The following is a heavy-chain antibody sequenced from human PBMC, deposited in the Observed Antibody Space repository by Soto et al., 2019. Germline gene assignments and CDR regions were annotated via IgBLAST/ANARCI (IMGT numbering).Heavy chain of an antibody. D-gene: IGHD2-2*01. CDR3: ARVPDR. Sequence: PSETLSLTCAVSGGSISSGGYSWSWIRQPPGKGLEWIGYTYHSGSTYYNPSLKSRVTISVDRSKNQFPLKLSSVTAADTAVYYCARVPDRWGQGNLVTFS. J-gene: IGHJ5*02. V-gene: IGHV4-30-2*01. CDR1: GGSISSGGYS. CDR2: TYHSGST.